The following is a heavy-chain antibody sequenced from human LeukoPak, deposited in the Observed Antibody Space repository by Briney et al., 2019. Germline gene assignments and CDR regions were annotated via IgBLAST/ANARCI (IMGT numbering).Heavy chain of an antibody. Sequence: SETLSLTCTVSGGSISSYYWSWIRQPAGKGLEWIGRIYNSGITNYNPSLKSRVTMSMDTSMNQFSLKLRSVTAADTAVYYCARDYGDFPAYYFDYWGQGTLVTASS. V-gene: IGHV4-4*07. D-gene: IGHD4-17*01. CDR2: IYNSGIT. J-gene: IGHJ4*02. CDR1: GGSISSYY. CDR3: ARDYGDFPAYYFDY.